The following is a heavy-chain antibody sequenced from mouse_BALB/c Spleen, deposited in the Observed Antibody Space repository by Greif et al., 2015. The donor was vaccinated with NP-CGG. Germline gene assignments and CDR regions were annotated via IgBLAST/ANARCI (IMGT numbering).Heavy chain of an antibody. CDR1: GFTFTDYY. D-gene: IGHD1-1*01. CDR3: ARASTVVATPYDYGYAMDY. Sequence: EVMLVESGGGLVQPGGSLRLSCATSGFTFTDYYMSWVRQPSGKALEWLGFIRNKANGYTTDYSASVKGRFTISRDNSQSILYLQMNTLRAEDSATYYCARASTVVATPYDYGYAMDYWGQGTSVTVSS. CDR2: IRNKANGYTT. J-gene: IGHJ4*01. V-gene: IGHV7-3*02.